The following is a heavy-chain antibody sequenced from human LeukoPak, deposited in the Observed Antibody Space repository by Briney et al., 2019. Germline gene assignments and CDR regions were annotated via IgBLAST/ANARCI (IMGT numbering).Heavy chain of an antibody. V-gene: IGHV3-9*01. Sequence: PGRSLRLSCAASGFTFDDYAMHWVRQAPGKGLEWVSGISWNSGSIGYADSVKGRFTISRDNAKNSLYLQMNSLRAEDTALYYCAKDISRITMIVVGAFDIWGQGTMVTVSS. CDR3: AKDISRITMIVVGAFDI. CDR1: GFTFDDYA. CDR2: ISWNSGSI. J-gene: IGHJ3*02. D-gene: IGHD3-22*01.